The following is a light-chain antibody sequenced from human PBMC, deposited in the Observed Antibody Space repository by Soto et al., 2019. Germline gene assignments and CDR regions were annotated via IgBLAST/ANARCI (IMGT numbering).Light chain of an antibody. V-gene: IGLV1-44*01. CDR1: SSNFGNND. CDR3: ESWDSSLNGPV. J-gene: IGLJ2*01. Sequence: QSVLTQPPSASGTPGQKVTISCSGSSSNFGNNDVIWYQQLPRTAPRLLIKTNNERPSGGPDRFSGSKSGSSASLAISGLQAEDEADYYCESWDSSLNGPVFGGGTKLTVL. CDR2: TNN.